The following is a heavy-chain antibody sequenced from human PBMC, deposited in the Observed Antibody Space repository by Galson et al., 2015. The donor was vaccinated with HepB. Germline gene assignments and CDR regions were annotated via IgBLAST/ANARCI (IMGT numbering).Heavy chain of an antibody. Sequence: SLRLSCAASGFRFSGYGMHWVRQAAGKGPEWVAFIRYDGSNRYYADSVRGRLTIPRDTSKNTLYLQMSRLRAEDTAVYYCAKDRYNSGELDYWGQGTLVTVSS. J-gene: IGHJ4*02. D-gene: IGHD6-19*01. V-gene: IGHV3-30*02. CDR1: GFRFSGYG. CDR2: IRYDGSNR. CDR3: AKDRYNSGELDY.